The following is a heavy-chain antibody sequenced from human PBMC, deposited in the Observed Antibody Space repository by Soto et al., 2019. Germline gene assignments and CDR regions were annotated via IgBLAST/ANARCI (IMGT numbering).Heavy chain of an antibody. CDR2: IYASGNT. Sequence: SETLSVTCTVSGASLSSDYYWSWIRQPAGKGLECIGRIYASGNTNYNPSLKSRVTMSVDTSKNQFSLTLNSVTAADTAVYYCARESRSALGTVEHWGRGTLVTVSS. CDR1: GASLSSDYY. D-gene: IGHD6-13*01. CDR3: ARESRSALGTVEH. V-gene: IGHV4-4*07. J-gene: IGHJ4*02.